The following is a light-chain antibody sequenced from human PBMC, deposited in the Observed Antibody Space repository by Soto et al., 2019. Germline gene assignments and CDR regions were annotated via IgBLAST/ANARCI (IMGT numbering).Light chain of an antibody. V-gene: IGLV2-11*01. CDR1: SSDVGGYNY. CDR2: DVS. Sequence: QSALTQPRSVSGSPGQSVTISCTGTSSDVGGYNYVSWYQQHPGKAPKLMIYDVSQRPSGVPDRFSGSKSANAASLTLSGLQTDDEADYFCRSYAGGYTFGAVGAGAKLTLL. J-gene: IGLJ2*01. CDR3: RSYAGGYTFGA.